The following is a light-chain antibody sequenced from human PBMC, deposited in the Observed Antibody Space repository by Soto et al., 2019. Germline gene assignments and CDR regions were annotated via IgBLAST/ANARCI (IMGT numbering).Light chain of an antibody. CDR1: QGIGSA. CDR3: QQSYSGPLT. V-gene: IGKV1-13*02. Sequence: AIQLTQSPSSLSASVGDRVSITCRASQGIGSALAWYQLKPGAAPALLIYDASTLESGVPSRFSGSRSGADFTLTISSLQPEDFATYYCQQSYSGPLTFGGGTKVEIK. J-gene: IGKJ4*01. CDR2: DAS.